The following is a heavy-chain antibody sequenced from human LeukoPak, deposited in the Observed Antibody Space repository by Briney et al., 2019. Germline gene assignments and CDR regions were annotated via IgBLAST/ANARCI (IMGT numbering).Heavy chain of an antibody. V-gene: IGHV3-30*04. D-gene: IGHD3-22*01. CDR2: ISSDGSNK. Sequence: PGGSLRLSCAASGFTFSSYAMHWVRQAPGKGLEWVAVISSDGSNKYYADSVKGRFTISRDNPKNTVYLQMNSLRAEDTAVYYCARDLYYDSSGYYYGAFDIWGQGTMVTVSS. CDR3: ARDLYYDSSGYYYGAFDI. J-gene: IGHJ3*02. CDR1: GFTFSSYA.